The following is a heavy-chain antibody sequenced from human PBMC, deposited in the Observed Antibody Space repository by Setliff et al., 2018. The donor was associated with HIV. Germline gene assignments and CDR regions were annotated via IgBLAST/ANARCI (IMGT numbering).Heavy chain of an antibody. CDR1: GFTFTDAW. D-gene: IGHD6-13*01. Sequence: PGGSLRLSCEGSGFTFTDAWMSWVRQAPGKGLEWVGRITTYYADSVKGRFTISRDNAKNSLYLQMNSLRAEDTAVYYCARSRAAGFDYWGQGTLVTVSS. J-gene: IGHJ4*02. CDR3: ARSRAAGFDY. CDR2: GRITT. V-gene: IGHV3-48*01.